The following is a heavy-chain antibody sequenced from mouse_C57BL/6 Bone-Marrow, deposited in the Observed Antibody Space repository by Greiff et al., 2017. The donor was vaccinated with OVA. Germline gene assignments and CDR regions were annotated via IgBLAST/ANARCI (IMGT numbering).Heavy chain of an antibody. CDR3: VREDSYGSFDY. CDR2: IRSKSNNYAT. V-gene: IGHV10-1*01. Sequence: EVKLVESGGGLVQPKGSLKLSCAASGFSFNTYAMNWVRQAPGQGLEWVARIRSKSNNYATYYADSVKDRFTISRDDSESMLYLQMNNLKTEDTAMYYCVREDSYGSFDYWGQGTTLTVSS. CDR1: GFSFNTYA. D-gene: IGHD1-1*01. J-gene: IGHJ2*01.